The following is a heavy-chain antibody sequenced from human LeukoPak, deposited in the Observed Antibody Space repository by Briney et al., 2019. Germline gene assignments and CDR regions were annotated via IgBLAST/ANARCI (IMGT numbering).Heavy chain of an antibody. CDR3: TRVGYIDEGIDY. V-gene: IGHV3-7*04. Sequence: GGSLRLSCVASGFPFSSYWMTWVRQAPGKGLEWVANIRQDGSKKSYVDSVKGRFTISRDNAKNSLYLQMNSLRVEDTAIYYCTRVGYIDEGIDYWGQGTLVTVSS. J-gene: IGHJ4*02. CDR1: GFPFSSYW. D-gene: IGHD5-24*01. CDR2: IRQDGSKK.